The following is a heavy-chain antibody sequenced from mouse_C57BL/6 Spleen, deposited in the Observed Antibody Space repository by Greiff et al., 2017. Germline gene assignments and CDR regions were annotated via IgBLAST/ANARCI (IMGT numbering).Heavy chain of an antibody. CDR3: AGIYYDYDQAMDY. CDR2: IYPRDGST. J-gene: IGHJ4*01. D-gene: IGHD2-4*01. CDR1: GYTFTDHT. Sequence: QVQLQQSDAELVKPGASVKISCKVSGYTFTDHTIHWMKQRPEQGLEWIGYIYPRDGSTKYNEKFKGKATLTADKSSSTAYMQLNSLTSEDSAVYFWAGIYYDYDQAMDYWGQGTSVTVSS. V-gene: IGHV1-78*01.